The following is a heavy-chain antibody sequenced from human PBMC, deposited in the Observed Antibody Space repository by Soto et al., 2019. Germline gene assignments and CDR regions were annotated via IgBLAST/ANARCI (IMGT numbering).Heavy chain of an antibody. CDR2: IYHSGST. CDR1: SGSISSSSW. D-gene: IGHD2-15*01. J-gene: IGHJ4*02. CDR3: AREIYGYCSGGSCPPGY. V-gene: IGHV4-4*02. Sequence: QVQLQESGPGLVKPSGTLSLTCAVSSGSISSSSWWSWVRQPPGKGLEWIGEIYHSGSTNYNPSLKSRVTISVDKSKNQFSLKLISVTAADTAVYYCAREIYGYCSGGSCPPGYWGQGTLVTVSS.